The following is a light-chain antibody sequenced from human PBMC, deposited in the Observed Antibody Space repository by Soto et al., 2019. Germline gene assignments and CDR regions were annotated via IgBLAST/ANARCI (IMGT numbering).Light chain of an antibody. CDR2: DAS. CDR1: QNVGTF. V-gene: IGKV3-11*01. CDR3: LQRNNWPPWT. Sequence: EVVLTQSPATRSLSPGERATLSCRASQNVGTFLAWYQLKPGQAPRLVIYDASNRAAGIPDRFSGSGSGTDFTLTISGLEPEDFALYYCLQRNNWPPWTFGQGTKVDIK. J-gene: IGKJ1*01.